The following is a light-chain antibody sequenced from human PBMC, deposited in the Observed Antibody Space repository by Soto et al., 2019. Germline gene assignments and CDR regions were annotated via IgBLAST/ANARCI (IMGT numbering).Light chain of an antibody. V-gene: IGLV2-14*01. J-gene: IGLJ1*01. CDR3: SSYTSTSTGV. CDR2: DVS. Sequence: QSDLTQPASVSGSPGQAITISCTGASSDVGAYDYVSWYQQHPGKAPKLMIFDVSNRPSGVSNRFSGSKSGNTASLTISGLQAEDEADYYCSSYTSTSTGVFGTGTKVTVL. CDR1: SSDVGAYDY.